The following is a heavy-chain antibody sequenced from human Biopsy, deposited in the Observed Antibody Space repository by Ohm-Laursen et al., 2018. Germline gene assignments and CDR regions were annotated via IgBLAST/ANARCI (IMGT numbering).Heavy chain of an antibody. CDR1: GFTFSSYG. V-gene: IGHV3-23*01. CDR3: PVVGEGY. CDR2: VSVSGGNT. Sequence: GSLRLSCAASGFTFSSYGMTWVRQAPGKGLEWVSSVSVSGGNTYYAASVKGRVTISRDDSKNAVYLQMNSLRAEDTAVYYCPVVGEGYWGQGTLGTVSS. J-gene: IGHJ4*02. D-gene: IGHD1-26*01.